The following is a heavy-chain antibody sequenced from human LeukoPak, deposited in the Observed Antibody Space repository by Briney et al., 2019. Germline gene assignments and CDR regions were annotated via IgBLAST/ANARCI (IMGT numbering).Heavy chain of an antibody. V-gene: IGHV4-59*01. CDR2: IYYSGTT. D-gene: IGHD4-17*01. CDR3: ARENPQTTVPEGMDV. Sequence: SETLSLTCTVSGGSISNYYWSWIRQSPGKGLEWIGYIYYSGTTNSNPSLKSRVTISVDTSKNQFSLQLRSVTAADTAVYYCARENPQTTVPEGMDVWGQGTTVIVSS. J-gene: IGHJ6*02. CDR1: GGSISNYY.